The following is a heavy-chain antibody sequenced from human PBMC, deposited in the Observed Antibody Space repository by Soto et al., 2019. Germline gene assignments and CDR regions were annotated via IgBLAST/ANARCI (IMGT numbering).Heavy chain of an antibody. Sequence: QVQLQESGPGLVMPSGTLSLTCVVSGASISSSDWWDWVRQPPGKGLEWLGEIHHGGTTIYNPSLKDRVTISVAESKNHFSLTLTSVTAADTAVYYCARDFKAPNDAWAFDHWGRGTLVTVSS. D-gene: IGHD3-16*01. V-gene: IGHV4-4*02. CDR1: GASISSSDW. J-gene: IGHJ4*02. CDR2: IHHGGTT. CDR3: ARDFKAPNDAWAFDH.